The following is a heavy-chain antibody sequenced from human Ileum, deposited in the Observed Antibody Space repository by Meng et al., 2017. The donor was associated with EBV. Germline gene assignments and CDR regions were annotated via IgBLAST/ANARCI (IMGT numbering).Heavy chain of an antibody. V-gene: IGHV7-4-1*02. CDR3: VRDGRSINLLDY. CDR1: GYSFNKFA. CDR2: INTKTGDP. Sequence: QLQLVQFGSELKKPGASVKVSCKASGYSFNKFAINWVRQAPGQGLEWVGWINTKTGDPRYAQGFTGRFVFSLDTSVSTAYLQISSLKPEDTAVYYCVRDGRSINLLDYWGQGTLVTVSS. J-gene: IGHJ4*02. D-gene: IGHD2-15*01.